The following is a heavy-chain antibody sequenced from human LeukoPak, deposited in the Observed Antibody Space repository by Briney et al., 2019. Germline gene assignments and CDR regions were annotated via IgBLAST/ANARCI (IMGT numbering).Heavy chain of an antibody. V-gene: IGHV3-74*01. J-gene: IGHJ4*02. Sequence: PGGSLRLSCEASGFTFSTYWMHWVRQAPGKGLVWFSRIKGDGSSTYYADSVKGRFTISRDNAKNTLYLQMNGLRADDTAVYYCARDEDSTGPYYFDYWGQGTLVTVSS. D-gene: IGHD4-17*01. CDR3: ARDEDSTGPYYFDY. CDR1: GFTFSTYW. CDR2: IKGDGSST.